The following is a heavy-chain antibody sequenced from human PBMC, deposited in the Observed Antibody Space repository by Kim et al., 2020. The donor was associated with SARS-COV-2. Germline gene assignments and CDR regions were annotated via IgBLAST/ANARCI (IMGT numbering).Heavy chain of an antibody. CDR1: GFTFSSYA. V-gene: IGHV3-30-3*01. J-gene: IGHJ4*02. D-gene: IGHD2-8*01. Sequence: GGSLRLSCAASGFTFSSYAMHWVRQAPGKGLEWVAVISYDGSNKYYADSVNGRFTISRDNSKNTLYLQMNSLRAEDTAVYYCAREGRLLMSVDYWGQGTLVTVSS. CDR3: AREGRLLMSVDY. CDR2: ISYDGSNK.